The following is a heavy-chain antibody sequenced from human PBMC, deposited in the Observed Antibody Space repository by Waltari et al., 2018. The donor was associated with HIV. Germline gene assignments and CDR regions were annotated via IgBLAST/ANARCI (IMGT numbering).Heavy chain of an antibody. CDR2: IGYDGNEK. Sequence: QVQLVESGGGVVQPGRSLRLSFAASGFTFRSYAMHWVRQAPDKGLEWVAVIGYDGNEKYYADSVKGRFTISRGNSRNTLYLQMNSLRAEDTAVYYCTRGRGGPDYWGQGTLVTVSS. CDR3: TRGRGGPDY. J-gene: IGHJ4*02. V-gene: IGHV3-30*01. CDR1: GFTFRSYA. D-gene: IGHD3-10*01.